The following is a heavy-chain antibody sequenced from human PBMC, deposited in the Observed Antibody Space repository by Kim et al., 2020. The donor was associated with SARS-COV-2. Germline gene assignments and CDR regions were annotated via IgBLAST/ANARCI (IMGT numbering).Heavy chain of an antibody. J-gene: IGHJ6*03. CDR3: ARDRGAARYYYYYMDV. Sequence: SVKVSCKASGGTFSSYAISWVRQAPGQGLEWMGRIIPILGIANYAQKFQGRVTITADKSTSTAYMELSSLRSEDTAVYYCARDRGAARYYYYYMDVWGKGTTVTVSS. CDR1: GGTFSSYA. D-gene: IGHD6-6*01. CDR2: IIPILGIA. V-gene: IGHV1-69*04.